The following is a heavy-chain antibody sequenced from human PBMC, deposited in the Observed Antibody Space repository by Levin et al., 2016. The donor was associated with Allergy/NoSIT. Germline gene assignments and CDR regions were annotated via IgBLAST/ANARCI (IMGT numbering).Heavy chain of an antibody. V-gene: IGHV3-64*01. D-gene: IGHD3-9*01. CDR3: AREAGYFDWFLFDL. Sequence: GGSLRLSCAASGFTFSSYAMHWVRQAPGKGLEYVSAISSNGGSTYYANSVKGRFTISRDNSKNTLYLQMGSLRAEDMAVYYCAREAGYFDWFLFDLWGRGTLVTVSS. J-gene: IGHJ2*01. CDR2: ISSNGGST. CDR1: GFTFSSYA.